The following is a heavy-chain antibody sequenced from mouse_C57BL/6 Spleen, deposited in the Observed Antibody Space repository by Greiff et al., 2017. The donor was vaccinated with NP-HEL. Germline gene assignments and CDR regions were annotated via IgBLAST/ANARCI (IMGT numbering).Heavy chain of an antibody. CDR3: AREPPYFDY. J-gene: IGHJ2*01. Sequence: EVKLVESGGGLVKPGGSLKLSCAASGFTFSSYAMSWVRQTPEKRLEWVATISDGGSYTYYPENVKGRFTISRDNAKNNLYLQMSHLKSEDTAMYYCAREPPYFDYWGQGTTLTVSS. CDR2: ISDGGSYT. V-gene: IGHV5-4*01. CDR1: GFTFSSYA.